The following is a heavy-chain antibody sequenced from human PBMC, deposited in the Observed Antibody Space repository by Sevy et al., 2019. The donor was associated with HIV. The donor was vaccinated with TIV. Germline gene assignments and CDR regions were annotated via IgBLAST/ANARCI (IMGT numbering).Heavy chain of an antibody. V-gene: IGHV1-18*01. CDR2: ISAYNGNT. CDR1: GYTFTCYG. D-gene: IGHD6-19*01. J-gene: IGHJ5*02. CDR3: ARESSGWYGLGNWFDP. Sequence: ASVKVSCKASGYTFTCYGISWVRQAPGQGLEWMGWISAYNGNTNYAQKLQGRVTMTTDTSTSTAYMELRSLRSDDTAVYYCARESSGWYGLGNWFDPWGQGTLVTVSS.